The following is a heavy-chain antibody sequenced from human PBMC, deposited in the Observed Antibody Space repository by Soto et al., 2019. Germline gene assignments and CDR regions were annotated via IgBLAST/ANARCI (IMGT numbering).Heavy chain of an antibody. D-gene: IGHD6-6*01. CDR2: MYYSGST. CDR3: ARLGGVAARTFDY. V-gene: IGHV4-59*01. CDR1: GGSINDFY. J-gene: IGHJ4*02. Sequence: SETLSLTCTVSGGSINDFYWSWIRQPPGKGLEWIGYMYYSGSTDYNPSLRSRVTISVDPSKTQFSLNLRSVSTADTAVYYCARLGGVAARTFDYWGQGTLVTVSS.